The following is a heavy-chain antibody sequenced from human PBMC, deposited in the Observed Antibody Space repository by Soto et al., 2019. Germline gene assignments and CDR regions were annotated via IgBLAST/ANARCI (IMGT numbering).Heavy chain of an antibody. CDR1: GGTFSSYA. D-gene: IGHD3-9*01. CDR2: IIPIFGTA. V-gene: IGHV1-69*01. Sequence: QVQLVQSGAEVKKPGSSVKVSCKASGGTFSSYAISWVRQAPGQGLEWMGGIIPIFGTANYAQKFQGRVTITADESTSTAYMELSSLRSEDTAVYYCARGRRRGLDWSFIRYYYYYGMDVWGQGTTVTVSS. J-gene: IGHJ6*02. CDR3: ARGRRRGLDWSFIRYYYYYGMDV.